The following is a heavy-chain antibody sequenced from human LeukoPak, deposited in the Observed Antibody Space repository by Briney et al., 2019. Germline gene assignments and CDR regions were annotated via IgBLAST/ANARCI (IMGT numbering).Heavy chain of an antibody. CDR3: ARGILGKGYFDL. CDR1: GFTFSSYA. J-gene: IGHJ2*01. V-gene: IGHV4-34*01. D-gene: IGHD3-3*01. Sequence: GSLRLSCAASGFTFSSYAMSWVRQTPGEGLQWIGGIKYSGSTDYNPSLKSRVTMSIDTSKNQFSLKLTSVTAADTAVYYCARGILGKGYFDLWGRDALVTVSS. CDR2: IKYSGST.